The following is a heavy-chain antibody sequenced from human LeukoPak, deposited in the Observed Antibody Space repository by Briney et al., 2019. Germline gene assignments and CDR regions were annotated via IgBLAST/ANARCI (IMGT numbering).Heavy chain of an antibody. CDR3: AKGSYGYVRFDY. D-gene: IGHD5-18*01. CDR2: IRQDGSQK. J-gene: IGHJ4*02. Sequence: GGSLRLSCAASGFTFSSYWMSWVRQAPGKGLEWVATIRQDGSQKYYVDSVKGRFTISRDNAKNSLYLQMNSLRAEDTAVYYCAKGSYGYVRFDYWGQGTLVTVSS. V-gene: IGHV3-7*03. CDR1: GFTFSSYW.